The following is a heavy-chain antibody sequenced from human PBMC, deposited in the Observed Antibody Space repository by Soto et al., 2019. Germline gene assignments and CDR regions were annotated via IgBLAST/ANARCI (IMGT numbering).Heavy chain of an antibody. CDR1: GYTFTIYG. CDR3: ARDVGYGLIDY. J-gene: IGHJ4*02. V-gene: IGHV1-18*01. D-gene: IGHD5-18*01. Sequence: ASVKVSCKASGYTFTIYGIFWVRQAPGQGLEWMGWINAYNGNTNYAQKFQGRVTMTTDTSTSTAYMELRSLRSDYTAVYYCARDVGYGLIDYWGQGTLVTVSS. CDR2: INAYNGNT.